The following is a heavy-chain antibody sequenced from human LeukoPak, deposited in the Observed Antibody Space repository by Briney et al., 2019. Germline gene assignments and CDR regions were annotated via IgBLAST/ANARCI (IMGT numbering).Heavy chain of an antibody. CDR3: VRDGEVIIKPAASFPHDAFDI. V-gene: IGHV1-46*01. J-gene: IGHJ3*02. D-gene: IGHD3-10*01. CDR2: INPSGGRT. CDR1: GYTFTSYY. Sequence: ASVKVSCKASGYTFTSYYMHWVRQAPGQGLEWMGMINPSGGRTNYAPKFQGRVTMTRDTATSTVYMELSSLRSEGTAVYYCVRDGEVIIKPAASFPHDAFDIWGQGTMVIVSS.